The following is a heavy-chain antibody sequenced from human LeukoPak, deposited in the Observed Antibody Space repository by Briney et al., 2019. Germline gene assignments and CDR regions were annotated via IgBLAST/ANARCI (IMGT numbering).Heavy chain of an antibody. CDR3: TRHIVATIYWSWPQTDYGMDV. CDR1: GFTFGDYA. Sequence: GGSLRLSCTASGFTFGDYAMSWFRQAPGKGLEWVGFIRSKAYGGTTEYAASVKGRFTISRDDSKSIAYLQMNSLKTEDTAVYYCTRHIVATIYWSWPQTDYGMDVWGQGTTVTVSS. CDR2: IRSKAYGGTT. D-gene: IGHD5-12*01. V-gene: IGHV3-49*03. J-gene: IGHJ6*02.